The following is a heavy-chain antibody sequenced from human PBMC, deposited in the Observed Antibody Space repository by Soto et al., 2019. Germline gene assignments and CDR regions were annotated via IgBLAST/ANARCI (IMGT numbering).Heavy chain of an antibody. CDR3: AKDFLHYDFWSGYSGYYGMDV. Sequence: EVQLLESGGGLVQPGGSLRLSCAASGFTFSSYAMSWVRQAPGKGLEWVSAISGSGGSTYYADSVKGRFTISRDNSKNTLYLQMNSLRAEDTAVYYCAKDFLHYDFWSGYSGYYGMDVWGQGTTVTVSS. J-gene: IGHJ6*02. V-gene: IGHV3-23*01. CDR2: ISGSGGST. D-gene: IGHD3-3*01. CDR1: GFTFSSYA.